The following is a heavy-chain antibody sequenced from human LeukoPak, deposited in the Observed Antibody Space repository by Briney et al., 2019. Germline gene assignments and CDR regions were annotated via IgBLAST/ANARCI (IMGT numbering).Heavy chain of an antibody. CDR3: ARLHTFSFYYGLDA. J-gene: IGHJ6*02. CDR1: GDSINNYY. D-gene: IGHD2-15*01. V-gene: IGHV4-59*01. CDR2: IYYSGST. Sequence: SETLSLTCTVSGDSINNYYWSWIRQPPGKGLEWIGYIYYSGSTNYSPSLKSRLTISVDTSKNQFSLKLSSVIAADTAVYYCARLHTFSFYYGLDAWGQGTTVTVSS.